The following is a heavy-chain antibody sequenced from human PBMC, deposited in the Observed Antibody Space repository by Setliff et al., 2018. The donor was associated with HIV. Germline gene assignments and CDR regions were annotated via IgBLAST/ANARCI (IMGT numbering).Heavy chain of an antibody. Sequence: ASETLSLTCVVYAGSFSGYSWTWIRQPPGKGLEWIGEIYHSGSANRNPSLMGRVTMSVDTAKNQFSLELSSVTAADTAVYYCARINVLQFLEWSAKEGPFDYWGQGTPVTVSS. V-gene: IGHV4-34*01. CDR1: AGSFSGYS. J-gene: IGHJ4*02. CDR3: ARINVLQFLEWSAKEGPFDY. D-gene: IGHD3-3*01. CDR2: IYHSGSA.